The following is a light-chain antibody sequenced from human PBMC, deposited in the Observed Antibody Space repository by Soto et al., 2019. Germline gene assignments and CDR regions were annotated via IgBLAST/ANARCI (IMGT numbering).Light chain of an antibody. J-gene: IGLJ2*01. CDR3: SSYTSSSTQAVV. Sequence: QSVLTQPASVSGSPGQSITISCTGTSSDVGGYNYVSWYQQHPGKAPKLMIYDVSNRPSGVSNRFSGSKSGNTASLTISGLQAEDEADYYCSSYTSSSTQAVVFGGGTKVTVL. CDR1: SSDVGGYNY. CDR2: DVS. V-gene: IGLV2-14*01.